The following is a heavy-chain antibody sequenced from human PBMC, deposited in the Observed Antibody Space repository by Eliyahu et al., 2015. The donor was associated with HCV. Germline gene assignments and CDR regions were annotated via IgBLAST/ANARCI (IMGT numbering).Heavy chain of an antibody. CDR2: MNPNSGNT. Sequence: QVQLVQSGAEVEKPGASVKVSCKASGYTFTTYDINWVRQDTGQGLEWMGWMNPNSGNTGYAQKFQGRVTMTRNISISTAYMELSSLRSDDTAVYYCARRVGGSGTYLGYWGQGTLVIVSS. J-gene: IGHJ4*02. CDR3: ARRVGGSGTYLGY. V-gene: IGHV1-8*01. CDR1: GYTFTTYD. D-gene: IGHD3-16*01.